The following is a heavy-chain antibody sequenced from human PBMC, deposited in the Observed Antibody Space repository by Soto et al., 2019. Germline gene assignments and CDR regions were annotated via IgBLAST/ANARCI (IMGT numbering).Heavy chain of an antibody. CDR2: IIPIFGTA. D-gene: IGHD2-15*01. V-gene: IGHV1-69*06. Sequence: SVKVSCKASGGTFSSYAISWVRQAPGQGLEWMGGIIPIFGTANYAQKFQGRVTITADKSTSTAYMELSSLRSEDTAVYYCARDGGYCSGGSCYPSEDYYYGMDVWGQGTTVTVSS. CDR3: ARDGGYCSGGSCYPSEDYYYGMDV. CDR1: GGTFSSYA. J-gene: IGHJ6*02.